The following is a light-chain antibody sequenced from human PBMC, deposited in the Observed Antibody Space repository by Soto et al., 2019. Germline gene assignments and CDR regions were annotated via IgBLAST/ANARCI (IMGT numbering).Light chain of an antibody. CDR3: QQSYSSVRYT. Sequence: DMRMTQSPSSLSASVGDRVTITCRASQSISNYLNWYQQKPGKAPKLLIYGASSLQSGVPSRFSGSGSGTDFTLTISSLQPEDFATYYCQQSYSSVRYTFGQGTKLEIK. CDR2: GAS. J-gene: IGKJ2*01. V-gene: IGKV1-39*01. CDR1: QSISNY.